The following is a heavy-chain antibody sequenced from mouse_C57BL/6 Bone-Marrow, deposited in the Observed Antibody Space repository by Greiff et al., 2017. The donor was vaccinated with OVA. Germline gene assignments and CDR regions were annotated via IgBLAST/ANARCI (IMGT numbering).Heavy chain of an antibody. CDR2: IDPENGDT. V-gene: IGHV14-4*01. CDR3: TTEFFGY. Sequence: SGAELVRPGASVKLSCTASGFNIKDDYMHWVKQRPEQGLEWIGWIDPENGDTEYASKFQGKATITADTSSNTAYLQLSSLTSEDTAVYYCTTEFFGYWGQGTTLTVSS. CDR1: GFNIKDDY. J-gene: IGHJ2*01.